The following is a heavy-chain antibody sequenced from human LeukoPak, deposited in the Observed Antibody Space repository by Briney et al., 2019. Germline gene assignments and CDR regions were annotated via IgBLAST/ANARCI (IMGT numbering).Heavy chain of an antibody. CDR1: GGSISSYS. Sequence: SETLSLTCTVSGGSISSYSWSWIRQPPGKGLEWIGYIYYSGSTNYNPSLKSRVTISVDTSKNQFSLKLSSVTAADTAVYYCARGTYYDFWSGYYNPNYFDYWGQGTLVTVSS. D-gene: IGHD3-3*01. J-gene: IGHJ4*02. CDR3: ARGTYYDFWSGYYNPNYFDY. CDR2: IYYSGST. V-gene: IGHV4-59*01.